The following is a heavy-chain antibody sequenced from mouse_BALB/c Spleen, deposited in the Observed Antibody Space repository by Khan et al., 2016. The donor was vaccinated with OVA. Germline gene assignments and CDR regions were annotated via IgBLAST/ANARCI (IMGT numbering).Heavy chain of an antibody. CDR2: ISSDGTYT. V-gene: IGHV5-6*01. J-gene: IGHJ3*01. CDR1: GFTFSNYG. CDR3: TSHVTGSFAY. Sequence: EVKLVESGGDLVKPGGSLKLSCAASGFTFSNYGMSWVRQTPDKRLEWVATISSDGTYTYYPDSVKGRFTISRNNAKNTLYLQMSSLKSEDTAMYYCTSHVTGSFAYWGQGTLVTVSA. D-gene: IGHD4-1*01.